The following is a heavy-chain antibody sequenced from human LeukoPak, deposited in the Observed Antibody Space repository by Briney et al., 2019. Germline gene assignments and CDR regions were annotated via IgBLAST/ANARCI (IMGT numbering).Heavy chain of an antibody. CDR2: INPSGGST. D-gene: IGHD4-17*01. Sequence: ASVKVSCKASGYTFTSYYMHWVRQAPGQGLEWMGIINPSGGSTGYAQKFQGRVTMTRDTSTSTVYMELSSLRSEDTAVYYCARKGAWDGDYVVLEPWGQGTLVTVSS. V-gene: IGHV1-46*01. CDR3: ARKGAWDGDYVVLEP. CDR1: GYTFTSYY. J-gene: IGHJ5*02.